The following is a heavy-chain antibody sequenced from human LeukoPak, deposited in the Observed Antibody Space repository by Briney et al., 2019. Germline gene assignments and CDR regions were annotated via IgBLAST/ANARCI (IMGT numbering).Heavy chain of an antibody. Sequence: GESLKISCKGSGYSFTSYWIGWVRQMPGKGLEWMGIIYPGDSDTRYSPSFQGQVTVSADKSISTAYLQWSSLKASATAMYYCARTYYYDSSGPYYFDYWGQGTLVTVSS. CDR3: ARTYYYDSSGPYYFDY. D-gene: IGHD3-22*01. CDR1: GYSFTSYW. V-gene: IGHV5-51*01. J-gene: IGHJ4*02. CDR2: IYPGDSDT.